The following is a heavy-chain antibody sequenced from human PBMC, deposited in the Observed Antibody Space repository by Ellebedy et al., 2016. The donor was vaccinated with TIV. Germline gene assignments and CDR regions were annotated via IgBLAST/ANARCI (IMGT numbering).Heavy chain of an antibody. CDR2: IHHSGTT. Sequence: SETLSLTCTVSGGSIGTYYWHWLRQPPGRRLEWIAYIHHSGTTNYNPSLQSRGTISLDTSTNQFSLKLSSVTAADTAVYYCARYYCTNGVCYHFDYWGRGTLVTVSS. J-gene: IGHJ4*02. CDR1: GGSIGTYY. CDR3: ARYYCTNGVCYHFDY. D-gene: IGHD2-8*01. V-gene: IGHV4-59*01.